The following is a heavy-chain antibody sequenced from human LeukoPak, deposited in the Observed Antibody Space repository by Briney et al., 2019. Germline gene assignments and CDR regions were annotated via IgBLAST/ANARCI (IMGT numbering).Heavy chain of an antibody. CDR3: ARDHYEYGGNLNWFDP. D-gene: IGHD4-23*01. CDR1: GGTFSSYA. V-gene: IGHV1-69*04. J-gene: IGHJ5*02. Sequence: SVKASCKASGGTFSSYAISWVRQAPGQGLEWMGRIIPILGIANYAQKFQGRVTITADKSTSTAYMELSSLRSEDTAVYYCARDHYEYGGNLNWFDPWGQGTLVTVSS. CDR2: IIPILGIA.